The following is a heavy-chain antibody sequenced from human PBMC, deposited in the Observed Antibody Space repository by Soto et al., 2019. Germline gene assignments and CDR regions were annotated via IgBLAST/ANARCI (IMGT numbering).Heavy chain of an antibody. CDR3: AKDRGIIVKAGDAFDV. D-gene: IGHD3-16*02. Sequence: EVQLMESGGGLVQPGGSLRLSCASSGFTLSMSAVNWVRQAPGKGLECVSYIRDSGDRTYYADSVKGRFTIARDRSKNTVSSQMDSLRAEDTAVYYCAKDRGIIVKAGDAFDVWCQGTKVTVSS. CDR2: IRDSGDRT. V-gene: IGHV3-23*01. J-gene: IGHJ3*01. CDR1: GFTLSMSA.